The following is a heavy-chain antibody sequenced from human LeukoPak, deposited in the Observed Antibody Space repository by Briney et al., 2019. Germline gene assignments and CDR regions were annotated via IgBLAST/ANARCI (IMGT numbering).Heavy chain of an antibody. V-gene: IGHV4-34*01. D-gene: IGHD3-3*01. CDR2: INHSGST. Sequence: SETLSLTCAVYGGSFSGYYWSWIRQPPGKGLEWIGEINHSGSTNYNPSLKSRVTISVDTSKNQFSLKLSSVTAADTAVYYCARGQKDFWSGYPAIYWGQGTLVTVSS. J-gene: IGHJ4*02. CDR3: ARGQKDFWSGYPAIY. CDR1: GGSFSGYY.